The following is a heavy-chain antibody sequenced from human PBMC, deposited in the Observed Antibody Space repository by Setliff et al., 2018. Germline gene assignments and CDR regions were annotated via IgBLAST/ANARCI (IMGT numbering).Heavy chain of an antibody. Sequence: ASVKVSCKASGYTFTSYGISWVRQAPGQGLEWMGWISAYNGNTNYAQKLQGRVTMTTDTSTSTAYMELRSLRSDDTAVYYCARVLEPNYDILTGYYYYYYYGMDVWGQGTTVTV. CDR2: ISAYNGNT. CDR1: GYTFTSYG. J-gene: IGHJ6*02. D-gene: IGHD3-9*01. CDR3: ARVLEPNYDILTGYYYYYYYGMDV. V-gene: IGHV1-18*01.